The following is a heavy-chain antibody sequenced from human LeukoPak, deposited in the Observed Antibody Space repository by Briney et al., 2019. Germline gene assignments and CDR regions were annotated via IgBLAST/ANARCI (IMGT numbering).Heavy chain of an antibody. V-gene: IGHV3-21*01. Sequence: PGGSLGLSCAASGFTFSSYSMNWVRQAPGKGLEWVSSISSSSSYIYYADSVKGRFTISRDNAKNSLYLQMNSLRAEDTAVYYCARDILTGYSYGMDVWGQGTTVTVSS. CDR1: GFTFSSYS. CDR3: ARDILTGYSYGMDV. D-gene: IGHD3-9*01. CDR2: ISSSSSYI. J-gene: IGHJ6*02.